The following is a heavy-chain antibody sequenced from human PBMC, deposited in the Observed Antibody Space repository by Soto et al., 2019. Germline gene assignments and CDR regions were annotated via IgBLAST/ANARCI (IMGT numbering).Heavy chain of an antibody. CDR1: GGTFSSYA. J-gene: IGHJ4*02. Sequence: QVQLVQSGAEVKKPGSSVKVSCKASGGTFSSYAISWVRQAPGQGLEWMGGIIPIFGTANYAQKFQGRVTFTAYESTSTAYMGLSSLRSEDTAVYYCARGSTTVATGETYFDYWGQGSLVTVSS. CDR3: ARGSTTVATGETYFDY. D-gene: IGHD4-17*01. CDR2: IIPIFGTA. V-gene: IGHV1-69*12.